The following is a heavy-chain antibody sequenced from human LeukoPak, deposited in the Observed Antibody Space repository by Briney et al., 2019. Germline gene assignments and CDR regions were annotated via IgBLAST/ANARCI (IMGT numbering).Heavy chain of an antibody. D-gene: IGHD3-10*01. CDR3: ARDPTVVLLWFGEFDNYFDY. J-gene: IGHJ4*02. CDR1: GFTFSSYA. CDR2: ISYDGSNK. Sequence: SGGSLRLSCAASGFTFSSYAMHWARQAPGKGLEWVAVISYDGSNKYYADSVKGRFTISRDNSKNTLYLQMNSLRAEDTAVYYCARDPTVVLLWFGEFDNYFDYWGQGTLVTVSS. V-gene: IGHV3-30-3*01.